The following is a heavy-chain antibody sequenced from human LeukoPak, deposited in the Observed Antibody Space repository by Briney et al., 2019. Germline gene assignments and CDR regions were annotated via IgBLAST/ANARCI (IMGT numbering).Heavy chain of an antibody. J-gene: IGHJ4*02. CDR1: GFTFSSYA. CDR2: ISYDGSNK. D-gene: IGHD2-2*01. V-gene: IGHV3-30*04. Sequence: PGGSLRLSCAASGFTFSSYAMHWVRQAPGKGLEWVAVISYDGSNKYYADSVKGRFTISRDNSKNTLYLQMNSLRAEDTAVYYCARDPRTCSSTSCPVDYWGQGTLVTVSS. CDR3: ARDPRTCSSTSCPVDY.